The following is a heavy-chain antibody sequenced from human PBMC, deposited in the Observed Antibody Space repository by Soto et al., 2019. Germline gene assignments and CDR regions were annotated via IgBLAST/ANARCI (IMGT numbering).Heavy chain of an antibody. J-gene: IGHJ4*02. Sequence: SETLSLTCTVSGGSISSGGYYWGWIRQPPGKGLEWIGTIYYSGSTYYTPSLKSRVTISVDTSTNQFSLKLNDVTAADTAVYYCARHLYNYGSGSYFDYWGQGTLVTVSS. CDR2: IYYSGST. D-gene: IGHD3-10*01. CDR3: ARHLYNYGSGSYFDY. CDR1: GGSISSGGYY. V-gene: IGHV4-39*01.